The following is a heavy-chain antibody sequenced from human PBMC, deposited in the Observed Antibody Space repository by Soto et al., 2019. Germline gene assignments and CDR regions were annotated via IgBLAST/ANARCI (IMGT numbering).Heavy chain of an antibody. V-gene: IGHV3-48*03. CDR3: VRAGYSSSWPQQSDY. Sequence: GGSLRLSCAASGFTFSSYEMNWVRQAPGKGLEWVSYISSSGSTIYYPDTVKGRLTISRDNAKNSLYLQMNSLRAEDTAVYYCVRAGYSSSWPQQSDYWGQGTLVT. CDR2: ISSSGSTI. CDR1: GFTFSSYE. J-gene: IGHJ4*02. D-gene: IGHD6-13*01.